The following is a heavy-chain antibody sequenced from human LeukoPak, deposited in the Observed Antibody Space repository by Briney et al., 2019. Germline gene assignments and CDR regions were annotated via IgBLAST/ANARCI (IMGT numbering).Heavy chain of an antibody. CDR1: GYSISSSNW. V-gene: IGHV4-28*03. D-gene: IGHD4-17*01. CDR2: IYYSGST. J-gene: IGHJ4*02. Sequence: SETLSLTCAVSGYSISSSNWWGWIRQPPGKGLEWIGYIYYSGSTYYNPSLKSRVTMSVDTSKNQFSLKLSSVTAADTAVYYCARDDYGDPSDYWGQGTLVTVSS. CDR3: ARDDYGDPSDY.